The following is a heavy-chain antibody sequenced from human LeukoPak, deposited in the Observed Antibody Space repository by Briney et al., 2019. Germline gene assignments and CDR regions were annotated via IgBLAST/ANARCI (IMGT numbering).Heavy chain of an antibody. J-gene: IGHJ2*01. Sequence: GGSLRLSCAASGFTVSKNYMSWVRQAPGKGLEWVSIIYSGGSTYYADSVKGRFTISRDNSKNTLYLQMNSLRAEDTAVYYCARAYYYDSSGYWYFDLWGRGTLVTVSS. V-gene: IGHV3-53*01. CDR3: ARAYYYDSSGYWYFDL. D-gene: IGHD3-22*01. CDR1: GFTVSKNY. CDR2: IYSGGST.